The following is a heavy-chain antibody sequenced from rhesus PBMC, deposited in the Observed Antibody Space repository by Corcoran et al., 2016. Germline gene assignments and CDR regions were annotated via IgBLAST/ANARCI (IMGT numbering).Heavy chain of an antibody. CDR3: VLGGYYTYRAN. V-gene: IGHV4-80*01. Sequence: QVQLQESGPGLVKPSETLSPTCAVSGASTRDYWWSWIRPHPGKGLEWIGEIEGTGGGIYTNPSLKSRVTMSKDASKNQFSLKVISMTAADTAVYYCVLGGYYTYRANWGQGVLVTVSS. D-gene: IGHD5-12*01. CDR1: GASTRDYW. CDR2: IEGTGGGI. J-gene: IGHJ4*01.